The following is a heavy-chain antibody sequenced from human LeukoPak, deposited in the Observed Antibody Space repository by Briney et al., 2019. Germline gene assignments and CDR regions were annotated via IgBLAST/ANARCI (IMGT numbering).Heavy chain of an antibody. CDR1: GGAISSGSYY. CDR2: IYTSGST. Sequence: SETLSLTCTVSGGAISSGSYYWSWIRQPAGKGLEWIGRIYTSGSTNYNPSLKSRVTISRDTSKNQFSLKLRSVTAADTAIYYCVYSSGWTNFYYYGMDVWGQGTTVTVSS. V-gene: IGHV4-61*02. D-gene: IGHD6-19*01. CDR3: VYSSGWTNFYYYGMDV. J-gene: IGHJ6*02.